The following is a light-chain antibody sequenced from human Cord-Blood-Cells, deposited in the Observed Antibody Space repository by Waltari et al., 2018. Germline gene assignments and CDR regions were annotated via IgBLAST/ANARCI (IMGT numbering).Light chain of an antibody. J-gene: IGLJ2*01. CDR2: DVS. V-gene: IGLV2-14*01. CDR3: SSYTSSSSVV. Sequence: QSALTQPASVSGSHGQSITISCTGTSSDVGGYNYVSWYQQHPGKAPKLMIYDVSNRPSGVSKRFSGSKSGNTASLTISGLQAEDEADYYCSSYTSSSSVVFGGGTKLTVL. CDR1: SSDVGGYNY.